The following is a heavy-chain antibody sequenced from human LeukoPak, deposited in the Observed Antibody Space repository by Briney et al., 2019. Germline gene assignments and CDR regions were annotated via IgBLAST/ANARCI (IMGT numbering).Heavy chain of an antibody. J-gene: IGHJ4*02. Sequence: PGRSLRLSCAASGFTFSSYGMRWVRQAPCKGLEWVAVISYDGSNKYYADSVKGRFTISRDNSKNTLYLQMNSLRAEDTAVYYCARDTGSSTSWGHFDYWGQGTLVTVSS. D-gene: IGHD2-2*01. CDR1: GFTFSSYG. CDR2: ISYDGSNK. V-gene: IGHV3-30*03. CDR3: ARDTGSSTSWGHFDY.